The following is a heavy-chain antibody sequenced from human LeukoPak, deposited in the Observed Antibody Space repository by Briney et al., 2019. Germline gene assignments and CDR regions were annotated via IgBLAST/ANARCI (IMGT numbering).Heavy chain of an antibody. CDR2: ISGSGGST. Sequence: GGSLRLSCAASGFTFSSYAMSWVRQAPGKGLEWVSAISGSGGSTYYADSVKGRFTISRDNAKNSLYLDMNSLGAEDTAVYYCARQFGGSYGYWGQGTLVTVSS. CDR1: GFTFSSYA. CDR3: ARQFGGSYGY. V-gene: IGHV3-23*01. J-gene: IGHJ4*02. D-gene: IGHD1-26*01.